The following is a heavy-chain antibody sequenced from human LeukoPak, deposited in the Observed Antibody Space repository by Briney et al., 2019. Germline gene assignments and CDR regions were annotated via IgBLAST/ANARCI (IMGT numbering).Heavy chain of an antibody. CDR3: ARGGRSTRWKVGYYGMDV. CDR1: GFTFSSYS. J-gene: IGHJ6*02. D-gene: IGHD2-2*01. V-gene: IGHV3-48*01. Sequence: PGGSLRLSCAASGFTFSSYSMNWVRQAPGKGLEWVSYISSSSSTIYYADSVKGRFTISRENAKNSLYLQMNSLRAGDTAVYYCARGGRSTRWKVGYYGMDVWGQGTTVTVSS. CDR2: ISSSSSTI.